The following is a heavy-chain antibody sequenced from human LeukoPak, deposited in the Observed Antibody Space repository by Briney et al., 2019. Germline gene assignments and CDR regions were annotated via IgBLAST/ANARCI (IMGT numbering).Heavy chain of an antibody. CDR2: ISSSSSYI. Sequence: GGSLRLSCAASGSTFSSYCRNWVRQAPGKGLEWVSSISSSSSYIYYADSVKGRFTISRDNAKNSLYLQMNRLRAEDTAVYYCARAQYSSSWYDAFDIWGQGTMVTVSS. J-gene: IGHJ3*02. V-gene: IGHV3-21*01. CDR3: ARAQYSSSWYDAFDI. CDR1: GSTFSSYC. D-gene: IGHD6-13*01.